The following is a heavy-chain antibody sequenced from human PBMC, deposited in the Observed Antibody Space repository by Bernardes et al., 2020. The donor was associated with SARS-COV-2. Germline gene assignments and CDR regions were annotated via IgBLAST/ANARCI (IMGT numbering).Heavy chain of an antibody. CDR2: ISSSGSTI. D-gene: IGHD3-22*01. CDR3: ARKVVSGYYYNY. J-gene: IGHJ4*02. Sequence: GGSLRLSCAASGFTFSSYEMNWVRRAPGKGLEWVSYISSSGSTIYYADSVKGRFTISRDNAKNSLYLQMNSLRAEDTAVYYCARKVVSGYYYNYWGQGTLVTVSS. V-gene: IGHV3-48*03. CDR1: GFTFSSYE.